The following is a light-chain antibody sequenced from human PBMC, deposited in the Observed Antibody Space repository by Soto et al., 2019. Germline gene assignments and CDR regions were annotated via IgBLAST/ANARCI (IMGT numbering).Light chain of an antibody. Sequence: DVVMTQTPISLSVTPGQPASISCESSQSLLHTDGKTYLYWYLQKPGQPPQILIYEVSNLFSGVPDRFSGSGSGTYFTLKISRGEAEDVGVYYCMQSAQLPLTFGGGTKVEIK. CDR1: QSLLHTDGKTY. V-gene: IGKV2D-29*01. CDR2: EVS. CDR3: MQSAQLPLT. J-gene: IGKJ4*01.